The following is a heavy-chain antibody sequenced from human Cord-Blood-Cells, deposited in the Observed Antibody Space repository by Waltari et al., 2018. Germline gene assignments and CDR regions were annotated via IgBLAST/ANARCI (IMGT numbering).Heavy chain of an antibody. D-gene: IGHD2-15*01. V-gene: IGHV4-59*01. Sequence: QVQLQESGPGLVKPSETLSLTCTVSGGSISSYYWSWIRQPPGKGLEWIGYIYYSGSTNYNPSLKSRVTISVDTYKNQFSLKLSSVTAADTAVYYCARARYCSGGSCYNWFDPWGQGTLVTVSS. CDR3: ARARYCSGGSCYNWFDP. CDR1: GGSISSYY. CDR2: IYYSGST. J-gene: IGHJ5*02.